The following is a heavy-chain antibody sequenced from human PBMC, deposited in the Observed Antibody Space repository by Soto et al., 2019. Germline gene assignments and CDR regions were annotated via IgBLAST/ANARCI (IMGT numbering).Heavy chain of an antibody. Sequence: QVQLVESGGGVVQPGRSLRLSCAASGFTFSSYGMHWVRQAPGKGLEWVAVISYDGSNKYYADSVKGRFTISRDNSKNTLYLQMNSLRAEDTAVYYCAKAWVVTPYHFDYWGQGTLVTVTS. V-gene: IGHV3-30*18. CDR1: GFTFSSYG. CDR3: AKAWVVTPYHFDY. D-gene: IGHD2-15*01. J-gene: IGHJ4*02. CDR2: ISYDGSNK.